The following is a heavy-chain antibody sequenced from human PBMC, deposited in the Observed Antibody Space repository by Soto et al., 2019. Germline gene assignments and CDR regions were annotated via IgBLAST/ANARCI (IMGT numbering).Heavy chain of an antibody. V-gene: IGHV5-51*01. CDR2: IYPGDSDT. Sequence: PGESLKISCKGSGYSFTSYWIGWVRQMPGKGLEWMGIIYPGDSDTRYSPSFQGQVTISADKSISTAYLQWSSLKASDTAMYHCARGRYNWNLYYYYGMDVWGQGTTVTVSS. CDR3: ARGRYNWNLYYYYGMDV. D-gene: IGHD1-20*01. J-gene: IGHJ6*02. CDR1: GYSFTSYW.